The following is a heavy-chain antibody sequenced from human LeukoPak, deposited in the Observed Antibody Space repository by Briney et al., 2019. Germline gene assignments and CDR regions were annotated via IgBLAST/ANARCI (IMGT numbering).Heavy chain of an antibody. D-gene: IGHD4-17*01. Sequence: GGSLRLSCAASGFTFSNYAMSWVRQAPGRGLEWFSAISGSSGLTYYADSVKGRFTISRDNSKNTLYLQMNSLRAEDTAVYYCARRGESANYGDYRFDYWGQGTLVTVSS. CDR1: GFTFSNYA. V-gene: IGHV3-23*01. J-gene: IGHJ4*02. CDR3: ARRGESANYGDYRFDY. CDR2: ISGSSGLT.